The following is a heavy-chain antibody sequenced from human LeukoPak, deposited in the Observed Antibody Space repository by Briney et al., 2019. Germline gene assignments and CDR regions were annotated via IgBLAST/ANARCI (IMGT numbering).Heavy chain of an antibody. CDR3: ARVRDYYYGSGNFDY. Sequence: SETLSLTCTVSGGSISSYYWSWIRQPPGKGLEWINGGTNYNPSLKSRVTISVDTSKNQFSLKLSSVTAADTAVYYCARVRDYYYGSGNFDYWGQGTLVTVSS. CDR2: GGT. CDR1: GGSISSYY. V-gene: IGHV4-59*01. J-gene: IGHJ4*02. D-gene: IGHD3-10*01.